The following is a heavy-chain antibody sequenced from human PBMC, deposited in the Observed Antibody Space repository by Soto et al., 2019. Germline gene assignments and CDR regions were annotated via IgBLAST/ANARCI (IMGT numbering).Heavy chain of an antibody. D-gene: IGHD3-10*01. CDR3: ARGTARGVIGLVDY. V-gene: IGHV4-34*01. J-gene: IGHJ4*02. Sequence: SETLSLTCAVYGGSFSGYYWSWIRQPPGKGLECIGEINHSGRTNYKPSLKSRVTISVDTSKNQFSLKLNSVTAADTAVYYCARGTARGVIGLVDYWGQGTRVTVSS. CDR2: INHSGRT. CDR1: GGSFSGYY.